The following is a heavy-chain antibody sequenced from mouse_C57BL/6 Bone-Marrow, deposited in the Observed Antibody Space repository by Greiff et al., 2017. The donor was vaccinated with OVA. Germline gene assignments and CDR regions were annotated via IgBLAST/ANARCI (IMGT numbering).Heavy chain of an antibody. Sequence: QVHVKQSGAELVRPGASVTLSCKASGYTFTDYEMHWVKQTPVHGLEWIGSIDPETGGTAYNQKFKGKAILTADKSSSTAYMELRSLTSEDSAVYYCTRRRTAQATWFAYWGQGTLVTVSA. CDR2: IDPETGGT. CDR3: TRRRTAQATWFAY. V-gene: IGHV1-15*01. D-gene: IGHD3-2*02. CDR1: GYTFTDYE. J-gene: IGHJ3*01.